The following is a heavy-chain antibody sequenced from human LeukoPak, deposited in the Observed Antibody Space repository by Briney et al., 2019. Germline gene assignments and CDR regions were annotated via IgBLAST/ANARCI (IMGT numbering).Heavy chain of an antibody. CDR1: GYTFTGYY. V-gene: IGHV1-2*02. D-gene: IGHD3-16*01. J-gene: IGHJ4*02. CDR2: IYPNSGGT. Sequence: GASVTVSCKASGYTFTGYYMHLVRQAPGQGLEWMGWIYPNSGGTNYAQKFQGRVTMTRARSISTAYMELSMLRLDVAAVYFCAAGSGGDRTFDYWGQGTLVTVSS. CDR3: AAGSGGDRTFDY.